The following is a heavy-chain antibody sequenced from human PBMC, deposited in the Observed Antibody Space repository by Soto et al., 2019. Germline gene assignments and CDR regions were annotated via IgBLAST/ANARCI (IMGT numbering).Heavy chain of an antibody. D-gene: IGHD6-25*01. CDR2: IYHTGST. CDR3: AKDGWGGYNLGY. V-gene: IGHV4-4*02. J-gene: IGHJ4*02. CDR1: GDSISSGGW. Sequence: QVQLQESGPGLVKVSGTLSLTCAVSGDSISSGGWWSWVRQSPGKGLEWIGEIYHTGSTHYNPSLRSGVTISVDKSKNQFSLNLISVTAADTALYYCAKDGWGGYNLGYWGQGTLVTVSS.